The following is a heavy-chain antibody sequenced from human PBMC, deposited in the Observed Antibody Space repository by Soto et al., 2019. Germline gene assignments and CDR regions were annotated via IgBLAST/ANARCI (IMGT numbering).Heavy chain of an antibody. D-gene: IGHD6-19*01. J-gene: IGHJ3*02. CDR2: IKSKNDGGTT. V-gene: IGHV3-15*01. CDR3: TSFSSGWDGDAFDI. Sequence: GGSLRLSCAASGFTFSNAWMSWVRQAPGKGLEWVGRIKSKNDGGTTDYAAPVKGRFTISRDDSKNTLYLQMNSLKTEDTAVYYCTSFSSGWDGDAFDIWGQGTMVTVSS. CDR1: GFTFSNAW.